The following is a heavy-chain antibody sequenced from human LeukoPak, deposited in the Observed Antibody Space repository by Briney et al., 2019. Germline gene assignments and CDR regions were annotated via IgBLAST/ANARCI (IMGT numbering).Heavy chain of an antibody. D-gene: IGHD4-17*01. CDR1: GVTFSSYS. CDR2: ISSSSSYI. J-gene: IGHJ3*02. V-gene: IGHV3-21*01. CDR3: ARELTSAAFDI. Sequence: GGSLRLSCAASGVTFSSYSMNWVRQAPGKGLEWVSSISSSSSYIYYADSVKGRFTISRDNAKNSLYLQMNSLRAEDTAVYYCARELTSAAFDIWGQGTMVTVSS.